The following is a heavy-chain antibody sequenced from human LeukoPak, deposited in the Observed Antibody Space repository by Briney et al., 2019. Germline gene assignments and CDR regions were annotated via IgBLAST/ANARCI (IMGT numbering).Heavy chain of an antibody. CDR1: GGSISIGDYY. V-gene: IGHV4-30-4*01. Sequence: KPSETLSLTCTVSGGSISIGDYYWSWIRQPPGKGLEWIGYIYYSGSTYYNPSLKSRVTISVDTSKNQFSLKLSSVTAADTAVYYCARVQHYYDSSGFIDYWGQGTLVTVSS. D-gene: IGHD3-22*01. J-gene: IGHJ4*02. CDR2: IYYSGST. CDR3: ARVQHYYDSSGFIDY.